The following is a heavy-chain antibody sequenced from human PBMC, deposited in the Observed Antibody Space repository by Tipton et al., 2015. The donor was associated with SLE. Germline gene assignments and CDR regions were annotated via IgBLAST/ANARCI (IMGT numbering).Heavy chain of an antibody. CDR2: IYTSGST. CDR1: GGSISSYY. V-gene: IGHV4-4*07. Sequence: TLSLTCTVSGGSISSYYWSWIRQPAGKGLEWIGRIYTSGSTNYNPSPQSRVTISVDTSKNQFSLKLSSVTAADTAVYYCARSDRGGYYYYYMDVWGKGTTVTVTS. D-gene: IGHD2-15*01. J-gene: IGHJ6*03. CDR3: ARSDRGGYYYYYMDV.